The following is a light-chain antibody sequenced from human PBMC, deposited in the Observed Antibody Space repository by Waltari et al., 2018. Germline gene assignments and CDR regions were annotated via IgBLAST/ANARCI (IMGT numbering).Light chain of an antibody. J-gene: IGLJ3*02. V-gene: IGLV2-23*02. CDR1: SSDIGRYDI. Sequence: QSALTQPAAVSGSPGQSVTISCTGASSDIGRYDIVSWYQQHPGNAPKLVIYDVSKRPSGVSDRRSGSKSGGTASLTISGLEFEDEADYYCCSDAGNYVWVVGGGTRLTVL. CDR3: CSDAGNYVWV. CDR2: DVS.